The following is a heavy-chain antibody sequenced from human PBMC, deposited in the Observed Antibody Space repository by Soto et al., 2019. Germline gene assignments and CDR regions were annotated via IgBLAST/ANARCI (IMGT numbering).Heavy chain of an antibody. V-gene: IGHV3-7*03. CDR2: IKQDESDK. CDR3: AAYCYTMTCKKFHGYS. J-gene: IGHJ4*02. D-gene: IGHD3-16*02. Sequence: PGGSMGISCTVSGFSLLYYVMSCVRHGQVNALEWVANIKQDESDKYYVDSVKGRFTISRDNAKNALYLQMNSLRVEDTAVYYCAAYCYTMTCKKFHGYSWGQGKQVTGSP. CDR1: GFSLLYYV.